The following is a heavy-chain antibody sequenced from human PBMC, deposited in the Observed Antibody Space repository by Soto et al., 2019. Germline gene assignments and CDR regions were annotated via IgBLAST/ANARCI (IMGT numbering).Heavy chain of an antibody. CDR3: ATAFRARLGWFDP. D-gene: IGHD3-10*01. V-gene: IGHV1-69-2*01. J-gene: IGHJ5*02. CDR1: GYTLSDFY. CDR2: ADPEDAET. Sequence: ASVKVSCKVSGYTLSDFYMHWVKQAPGKGLEWMGLADPEDAETIYAEKFQGRVTIIADTSTDTAYMELSSLRSDDTAVYYCATAFRARLGWFDPWGQGTQVTVSS.